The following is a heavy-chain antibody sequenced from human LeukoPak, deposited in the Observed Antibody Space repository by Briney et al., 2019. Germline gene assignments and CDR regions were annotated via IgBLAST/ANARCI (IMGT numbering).Heavy chain of an antibody. D-gene: IGHD3-22*01. CDR3: AREAPYYYDSSGYYYLGDDAFDI. V-gene: IGHV3-21*01. Sequence: GGSLRLSCAASGFTFSSYSMIWVRQPPGKGLEWLSSISSSRNYIYYADSVKGRFTISRDNAKNSLYLQMNSLRAEDTAVYYCAREAPYYYDSSGYYYLGDDAFDIWGQGTMVTVSS. CDR2: ISSSRNYI. J-gene: IGHJ3*02. CDR1: GFTFSSYS.